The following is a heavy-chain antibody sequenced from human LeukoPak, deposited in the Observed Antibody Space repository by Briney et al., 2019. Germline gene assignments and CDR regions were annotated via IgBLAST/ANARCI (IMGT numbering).Heavy chain of an antibody. CDR2: IYYSGST. CDR3: AGWHSSTYDY. Sequence: PSETLSLTCTVSGGSISSSSYYWGWMRQPPGKGLEWIGSIYYSGSTYYNPPLKSRVIISVDTSKNQFSLKLSSVTAADTAVYYCAGWHSSTYDYWGQGTLVTVSS. D-gene: IGHD6-13*01. V-gene: IGHV4-39*01. J-gene: IGHJ4*02. CDR1: GGSISSSSYY.